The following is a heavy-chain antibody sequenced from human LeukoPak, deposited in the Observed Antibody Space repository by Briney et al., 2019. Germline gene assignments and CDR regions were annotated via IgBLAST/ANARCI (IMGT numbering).Heavy chain of an antibody. CDR2: ISADRNVI. V-gene: IGHV3-48*03. CDR1: GFTFNIYE. D-gene: IGHD1-14*01. CDR3: AGSRYPEPQDLDY. J-gene: IGHJ4*02. Sequence: GGSLRLSYAASGFTFNIYEMNWFRQAPGKGLEWISYISADRNVIYYADSVKGRFIISRDNAKNSLYLQMNSLRAEDTAVYYCAGSRYPEPQDLDYWGQGTLVSFSS.